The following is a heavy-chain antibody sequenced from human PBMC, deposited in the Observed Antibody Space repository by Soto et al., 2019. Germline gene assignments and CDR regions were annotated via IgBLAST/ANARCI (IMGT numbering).Heavy chain of an antibody. CDR3: ARDSVGIAAAGDYYGMDV. J-gene: IGHJ6*02. CDR2: IWYDGSNK. Sequence: GGSLRVCWAVSGCTFSNYGIHWVRQAPGKGLEWVAVIWYDGSNKYYADSVKGRFPISRDNSKNTLYLQMNSLRAEDTAVYYCARDSVGIAAAGDYYGMDVWGQGTTVTVSS. CDR1: GCTFSNYG. D-gene: IGHD6-13*01. V-gene: IGHV3-33*01.